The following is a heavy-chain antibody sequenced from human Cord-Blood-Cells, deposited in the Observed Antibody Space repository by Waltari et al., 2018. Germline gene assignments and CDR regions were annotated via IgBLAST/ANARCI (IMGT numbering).Heavy chain of an antibody. CDR1: GGSFSGYY. Sequence: QVQLQQWGAGLLKPSETLSLTCAVYGGSFSGYYWSWIRRPPGKGLEWIGEINHSGSNNYNPSLKSRVTISVDTSKNQFSLKLSSVTAADTAVYYCARRRTGDEGQIDYWGQGTLVTVSS. V-gene: IGHV4-34*01. CDR2: INHSGSN. D-gene: IGHD7-27*01. J-gene: IGHJ4*02. CDR3: ARRRTGDEGQIDY.